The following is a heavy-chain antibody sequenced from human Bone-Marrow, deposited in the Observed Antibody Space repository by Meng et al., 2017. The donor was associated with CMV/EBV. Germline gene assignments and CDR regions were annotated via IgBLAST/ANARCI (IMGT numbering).Heavy chain of an antibody. CDR3: ARNGLADTGKANYYYSGMEV. CDR1: GFTVSSNY. J-gene: IGHJ6*02. CDR2: INSDGSST. V-gene: IGHV3-74*01. D-gene: IGHD5-18*01. Sequence: GESLKISCAASGFTVSSNYMNWVRQAPGKGLVWVSRINSDGSSTGYADSVKGRFTISRDNAKHTLYLQMNSLRAEDTAVYYCARNGLADTGKANYYYSGMEVWGQGNTVTVSS.